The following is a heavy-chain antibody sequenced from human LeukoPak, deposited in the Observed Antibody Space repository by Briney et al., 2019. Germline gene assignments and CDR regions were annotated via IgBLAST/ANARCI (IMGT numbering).Heavy chain of an antibody. CDR2: ISWNSGNI. CDR1: GFTFDDYA. J-gene: IGHJ4*02. D-gene: IGHD5-12*01. Sequence: GGSLRLSCAASGFTFDDYAMHWVRQAPGKGLEWVSGISWNSGNIGYADSVKGRFTISRDNAKNSLYLQMNSLRAEDTAFYYCAKGTSGYSDGYADDWGQRTLVTVSS. CDR3: AKGTSGYSDGYADD. V-gene: IGHV3-9*01.